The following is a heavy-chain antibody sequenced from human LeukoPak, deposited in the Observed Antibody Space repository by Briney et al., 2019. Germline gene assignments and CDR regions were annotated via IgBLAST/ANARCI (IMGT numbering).Heavy chain of an antibody. CDR2: IYSSDT. CDR1: GVSISGYY. J-gene: IGHJ3*02. CDR3: ARYRAFDI. Sequence: SETLSLTSSVSGVSISGYYWSWIRQPPGRGLEWIGYIYSSDTNYNPSLKSRVTISVDTSKNQFSLKLNSVTAADTAVYYCARYRAFDIWGQGIMVTVSS. V-gene: IGHV4-59*01. D-gene: IGHD1-14*01.